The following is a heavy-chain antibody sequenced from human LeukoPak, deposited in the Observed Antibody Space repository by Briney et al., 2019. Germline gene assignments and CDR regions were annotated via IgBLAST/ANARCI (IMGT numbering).Heavy chain of an antibody. Sequence: GGSLRLSCAASGFTFSSYGMHWVRQAPGKGLGWVAVISYDGSNKYYADSVKGRFTISRDNSKNTLYLQMNSLRAEDTAVYYCAKDHEGATKDPNFDYWGQGTLVTVSS. J-gene: IGHJ4*02. CDR3: AKDHEGATKDPNFDY. CDR2: ISYDGSNK. D-gene: IGHD1-26*01. V-gene: IGHV3-30*18. CDR1: GFTFSSYG.